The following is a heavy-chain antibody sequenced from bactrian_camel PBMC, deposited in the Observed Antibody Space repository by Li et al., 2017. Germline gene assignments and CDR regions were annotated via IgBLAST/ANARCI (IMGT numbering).Heavy chain of an antibody. Sequence: QVQLVESGGGSVQAGGSLRLSCAITGIADDPYALGWFRQGPAMGREGIAFIDYDGTITYVNAVKGRSTISFDSTEKTVTLQMNSLKPEDTATYYCAAKPRQYGGDWWYLLCGIWFLGPGDPGHRL. J-gene: IGHJ6*01. V-gene: IGHV3S63*01. D-gene: IGHD6*01. CDR3: AAKPRQYGGDWWYLLCGIWF. CDR1: GIADDPYA. CDR2: IDYDGTI.